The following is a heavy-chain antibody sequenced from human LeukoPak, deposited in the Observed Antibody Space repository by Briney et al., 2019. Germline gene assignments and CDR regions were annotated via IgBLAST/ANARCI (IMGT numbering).Heavy chain of an antibody. CDR2: IYTSGST. D-gene: IGHD2-15*01. Sequence: SETLSLTCTVSGGSISSYYWSWIRQPAGKGLEWIGRIYTSGSTNYNPSLKSRVTMSVDTSKNQFSLKLSSVTAADTAVYYCARRGGYCSGGSCYRLEYYFDYWGQGTLVTVSS. J-gene: IGHJ4*02. CDR1: GGSISSYY. CDR3: ARRGGYCSGGSCYRLEYYFDY. V-gene: IGHV4-4*07.